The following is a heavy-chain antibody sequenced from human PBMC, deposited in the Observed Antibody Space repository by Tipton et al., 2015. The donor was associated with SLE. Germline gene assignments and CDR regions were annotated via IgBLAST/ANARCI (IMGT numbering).Heavy chain of an antibody. J-gene: IGHJ4*01. D-gene: IGHD3-16*01. CDR2: INRSGST. V-gene: IGHV4-34*01. CDR3: ARGLGSPFDY. CDR1: GGSFSGYY. Sequence: LRLSCAVYGGSFSGYYWSWIRQPPGKGLEWIGEINRSGSTNYNPSLKSRVTISLDTSKNQFSLNLSSVTAADTAVYYCARGLGSPFDYWGQGTLVTVSS.